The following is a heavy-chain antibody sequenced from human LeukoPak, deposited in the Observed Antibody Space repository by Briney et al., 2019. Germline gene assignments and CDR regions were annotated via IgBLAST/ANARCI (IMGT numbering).Heavy chain of an antibody. CDR2: INHSGST. D-gene: IGHD6-6*01. V-gene: IGHV4-34*01. J-gene: IGHJ4*02. CDR1: GGSFSGYY. CDR3: ARDRPFDY. Sequence: TETLSLTCAVYGGSFSGYYWSWIRQPPGKGLEWIGEINHSGSTNYNPSLKSRVTISVDTSKNQFSLKLSSVTAADTAVYYCARDRPFDYWGQGTLVTVSS.